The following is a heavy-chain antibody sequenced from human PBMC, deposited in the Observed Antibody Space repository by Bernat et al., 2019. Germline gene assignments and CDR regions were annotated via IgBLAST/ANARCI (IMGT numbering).Heavy chain of an antibody. J-gene: IGHJ5*02. CDR1: GGSFSDYY. D-gene: IGHD6-6*01. CDR3: ARGRKYSGSLGWFDP. Sequence: QVQLQQWGAGLLKPSETLSLTCAVYGGSFSDYYWNWIRQPPGKGLEWIGEVNHSGSANYNTSLKSRVTISVDTSKNQFSLKVSSVTATDTAVYYCARGRKYSGSLGWFDPWGQGTLVTVSS. CDR2: VNHSGSA. V-gene: IGHV4-34*01.